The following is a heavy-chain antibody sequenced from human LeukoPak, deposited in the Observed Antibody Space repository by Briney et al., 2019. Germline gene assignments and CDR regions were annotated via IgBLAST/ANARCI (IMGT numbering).Heavy chain of an antibody. CDR2: IYYSGST. CDR1: GGSISSYY. J-gene: IGHJ3*02. V-gene: IGHV4-59*12. D-gene: IGHD3-9*01. Sequence: SETLSLTCTVSGGSISSYYWSWIRQPPGKGLEWIGYIYYSGSTNYNPSLKSRVTISVDTSKNQFSLKLSSVTAADTAVYYCARMALRYFDWLPAHDAFDIWGQGTMVTVSS. CDR3: ARMALRYFDWLPAHDAFDI.